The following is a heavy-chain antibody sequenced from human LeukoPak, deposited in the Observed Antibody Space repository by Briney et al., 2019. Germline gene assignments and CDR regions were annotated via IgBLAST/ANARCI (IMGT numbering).Heavy chain of an antibody. CDR2: FHTSSNS. J-gene: IGHJ5*02. Sequence: PSETLSLTCTVSGGSISTSYWTWIRQPAGKGLEWIGRFHTSSNSNYNPSLKSRVTMSFDTSKNQFSLRLTSVTAADTAVYFCARVDSHNWFDPWGQGTLVTVSS. CDR1: GGSISTSY. CDR3: ARVDSHNWFDP. D-gene: IGHD3-9*01. V-gene: IGHV4-4*07.